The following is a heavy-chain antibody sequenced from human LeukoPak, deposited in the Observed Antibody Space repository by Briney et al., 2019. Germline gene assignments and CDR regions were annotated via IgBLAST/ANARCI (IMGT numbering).Heavy chain of an antibody. J-gene: IGHJ5*02. CDR2: ISSSSSTI. V-gene: IGHV3-48*04. Sequence: GGSLRLSCAASGFTFSSYSMNWVRQAPGKGREWVSYISSSSSTIYYADSVKGRFTISRDNAKNSLYLQMNSLRAEDTAVYYCASGVPGDWFDPWGQGTLVTVSS. D-gene: IGHD7-27*01. CDR3: ASGVPGDWFDP. CDR1: GFTFSSYS.